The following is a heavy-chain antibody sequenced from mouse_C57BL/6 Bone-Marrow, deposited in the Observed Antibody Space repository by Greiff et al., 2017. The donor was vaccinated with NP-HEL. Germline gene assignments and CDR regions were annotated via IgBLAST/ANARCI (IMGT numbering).Heavy chain of an antibody. V-gene: IGHV1-39*01. D-gene: IGHD1-1*02. CDR2: INPNYGTT. J-gene: IGHJ2*01. CDR3: ARGVDFDY. Sequence: LVESGPELVKPGASVKISCKASGYSFTDYHMNWVKQSHGKSLEWIGVINPNYGTTSYNQKFKGKATLTVDQSSSTAYIQNNSLTSENSAVYYCARGVDFDYWGQGTTPPVS. CDR1: GYSFTDYH.